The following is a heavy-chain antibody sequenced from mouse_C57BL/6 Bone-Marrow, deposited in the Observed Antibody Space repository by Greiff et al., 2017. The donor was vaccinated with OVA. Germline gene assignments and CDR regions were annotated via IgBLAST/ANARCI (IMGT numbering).Heavy chain of an antibody. V-gene: IGHV1-47*01. D-gene: IGHD1-1*01. CDR1: GYTFTTYP. CDR2: FHPYNDDT. J-gene: IGHJ4*01. CDR3: ARGGSSDGEAMDY. Sequence: VQLQESGAELVKPGASVKMSCKASGYTFTTYPIEWMKQNHGKSLAWIGNFHPYNDDTKYNEKFKGKATLTVEKSSSTVYLALSRLTSDDSAVYYCARGGSSDGEAMDYWGQGTSVTVSS.